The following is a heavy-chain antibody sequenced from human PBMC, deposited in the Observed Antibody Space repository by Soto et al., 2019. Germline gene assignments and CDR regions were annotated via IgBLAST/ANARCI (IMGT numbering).Heavy chain of an antibody. D-gene: IGHD5-12*01. CDR3: AKMMHSGYDYDY. V-gene: IGHV3-30-3*01. CDR1: GFTFSSYA. CDR2: ISYDGSNK. J-gene: IGHJ4*02. Sequence: AXGSLRLSCAASGFTFSSYAMHWVRQAPGKGLDWVAVISYDGSNKYYADSVKGRFTISRDNSKNTPYLQMNSLRAEDTAVYYCAKMMHSGYDYDYWGQGSLVTVSS.